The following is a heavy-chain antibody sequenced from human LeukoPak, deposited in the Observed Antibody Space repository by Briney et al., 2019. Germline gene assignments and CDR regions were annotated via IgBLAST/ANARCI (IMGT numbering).Heavy chain of an antibody. V-gene: IGHV3-23*01. CDR1: GFTFSNYA. CDR3: AGRPSGYSSGYIF. J-gene: IGHJ1*01. CDR2: VSGSSHKI. Sequence: GGSLRLSCVASGFTFSNYAMSWVRQAPNKGLDWVSVVSGSSHKIRYADSVKGRFTISRDNFENTLYLQMNNLRAEDTALYYCAGRPSGYSSGYIFWGQGALVTVSS. D-gene: IGHD5-18*01.